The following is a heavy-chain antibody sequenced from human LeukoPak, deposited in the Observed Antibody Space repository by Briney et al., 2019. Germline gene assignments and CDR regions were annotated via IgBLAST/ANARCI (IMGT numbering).Heavy chain of an antibody. CDR1: GYTLTELS. CDR2: FDPEDGET. Sequence: ASVKVSCKVPGYTLTELSMHWVRQAPGKGLEWMGGFDPEDGETIYAQKFQGRVTMTEDTSTDTAYMELSSLRSEDTAVYYCATAGVLGGWPPYYFDYWGQGTLVTVSS. V-gene: IGHV1-24*01. J-gene: IGHJ4*02. CDR3: ATAGVLGGWPPYYFDY. D-gene: IGHD6-19*01.